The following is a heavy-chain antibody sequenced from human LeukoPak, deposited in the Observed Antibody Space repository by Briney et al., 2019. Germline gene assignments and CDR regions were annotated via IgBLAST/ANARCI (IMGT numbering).Heavy chain of an antibody. CDR1: GYSISSGCY. Sequence: SETLSLTCAVSGYSISSGCYWGWIRQPPGKGLEWIGSIYHSGSTYYNPSLKSRVTISVDTSKNQFSLKLSSVTAADTAVYYCARDLSACSSTSCYGSWFDPWGQGTLVTVSS. J-gene: IGHJ5*02. V-gene: IGHV4-38-2*02. CDR3: ARDLSACSSTSCYGSWFDP. CDR2: IYHSGST. D-gene: IGHD2-2*01.